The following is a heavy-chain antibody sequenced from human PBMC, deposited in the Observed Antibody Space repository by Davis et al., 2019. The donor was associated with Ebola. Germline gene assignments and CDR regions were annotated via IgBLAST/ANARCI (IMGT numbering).Heavy chain of an antibody. CDR2: ISAYNGDT. CDR1: GYTFTTYG. CDR3: ARDMYSNSYAPYY. J-gene: IGHJ4*02. Sequence: ASVKVSCKASGYTFTTYGISWVRQAPGQGLEWMGRISAYNGDTNFAQKFEGRVTLTTDTSTSTAYMELRSLTSDDTAVYYCARDMYSNSYAPYYWGQGTLVTVSS. D-gene: IGHD6-6*01. V-gene: IGHV1-18*01.